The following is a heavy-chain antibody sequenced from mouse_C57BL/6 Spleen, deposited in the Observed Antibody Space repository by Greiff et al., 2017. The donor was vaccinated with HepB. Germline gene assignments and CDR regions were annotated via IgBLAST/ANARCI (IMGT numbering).Heavy chain of an antibody. J-gene: IGHJ4*01. D-gene: IGHD2-2*01. CDR3: ARQVTTGAMDY. CDR2: IDPSDSYT. CDR1: GYTFTSYW. Sequence: QVQLQQSGAELVMPGASVKLSCKASGYTFTSYWMHWVKQRPGQGLEWIGEIDPSDSYTNYNQKFKGKSTLTVDKSSSTAYMQLSSLTSEDSAVYYCARQVTTGAMDYWGQGTSVTVSS. V-gene: IGHV1-69*01.